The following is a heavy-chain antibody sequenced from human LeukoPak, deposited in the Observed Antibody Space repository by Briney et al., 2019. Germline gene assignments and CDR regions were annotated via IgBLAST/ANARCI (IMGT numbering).Heavy chain of an antibody. J-gene: IGHJ5*02. CDR1: PYTFDKYY. CDR2: INPSGRST. V-gene: IGHV1-46*02. CDR3: ARDSLELQRRNRFDP. Sequence: GASVKLSCKASPYTFDKYYIHWVRQAPGQGLEWMGVINPSGRSTSYAQQFQGRVTVTRDTSTSTVYMDLSSLRSEDSAVYYCARDSLELQRRNRFDPWGQGTLVTVSS. D-gene: IGHD1-7*01.